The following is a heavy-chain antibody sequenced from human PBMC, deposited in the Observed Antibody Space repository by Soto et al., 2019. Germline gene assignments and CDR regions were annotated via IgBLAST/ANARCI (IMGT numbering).Heavy chain of an antibody. CDR2: ISSSGSTI. V-gene: IGHV3-11*01. D-gene: IGHD3-10*01. Sequence: GGSLRLSCASSGFTFSDYYMSWIRQAPGKGLEWVSYISSSGSTIYYADSVKGRFTISRDNAKNSLYLQMNSLRAEDTAVYYCASANAYYYYGSGSQRNAFDIWGQGAMVTVSS. CDR3: ASANAYYYYGSGSQRNAFDI. CDR1: GFTFSDYY. J-gene: IGHJ3*02.